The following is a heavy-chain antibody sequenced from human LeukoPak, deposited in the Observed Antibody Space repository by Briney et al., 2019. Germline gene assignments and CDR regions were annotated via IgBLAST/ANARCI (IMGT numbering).Heavy chain of an antibody. Sequence: ASVKVSCKASGYTFTGYYIHWVRQAPGQGLEWMGWINPNSGGTNYAQKFQGRVTMTRDTSISTAYMELSRLRSDDTAVYYCARVGPPRTGTLLDCWGQGTLVTVSS. V-gene: IGHV1-2*02. CDR3: ARVGPPRTGTLLDC. CDR1: GYTFTGYY. J-gene: IGHJ4*02. CDR2: INPNSGGT. D-gene: IGHD1-1*01.